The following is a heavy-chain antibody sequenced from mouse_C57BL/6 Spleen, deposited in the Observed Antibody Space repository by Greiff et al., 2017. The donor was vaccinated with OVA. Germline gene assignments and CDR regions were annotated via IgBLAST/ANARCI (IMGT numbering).Heavy chain of an antibody. J-gene: IGHJ3*01. CDR1: GFSLTSYG. D-gene: IGHD2-4*01. CDR2: IWGDGST. Sequence: VMLVESGPGLVAPSQSLSITCTVSGFSLTSYGVSWVRQPPGKGLEWLGVIWGDGSTNYHSALISRLSISKDNSKSQVFLKLNSLQTDDTATYYFAKLRHYDYDSWFAYWGQGTLVTVSA. V-gene: IGHV2-3*01. CDR3: AKLRHYDYDSWFAY.